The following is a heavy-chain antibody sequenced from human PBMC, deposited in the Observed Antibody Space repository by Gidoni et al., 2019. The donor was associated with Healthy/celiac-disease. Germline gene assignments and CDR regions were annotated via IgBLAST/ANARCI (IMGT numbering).Heavy chain of an antibody. V-gene: IGHV1-2*04. CDR1: GYTFTGYY. CDR3: ARDSLGYCSSTSCYADYYGMDV. J-gene: IGHJ6*02. CDR2: INPNSGGT. Sequence: QVQLVQSGAEVKKPGASVKVSCKASGYTFTGYYMHWVRQAPGQGLEWMGWINPNSGGTNYAQKFQGWVTMTRDTSISTAYMELSRLRSDDTAVYYCARDSLGYCSSTSCYADYYGMDVWGQGTTVTVSS. D-gene: IGHD2-2*01.